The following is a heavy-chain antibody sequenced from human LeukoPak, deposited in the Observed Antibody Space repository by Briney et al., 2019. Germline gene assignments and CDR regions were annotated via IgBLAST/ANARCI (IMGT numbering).Heavy chain of an antibody. CDR2: ISYDGSNK. Sequence: GGSLRLSCAASGFTFSSYAMHWVRQAPGKGLEWVAVISYDGSNKYYADSVKGRFTISRDNSKDTLYLQMNSLRADDTAVYYCARVGPLPSNWFDPWGQGTLVTVSS. J-gene: IGHJ5*02. V-gene: IGHV3-30-3*01. CDR3: ARVGPLPSNWFDP. D-gene: IGHD3-16*01. CDR1: GFTFSSYA.